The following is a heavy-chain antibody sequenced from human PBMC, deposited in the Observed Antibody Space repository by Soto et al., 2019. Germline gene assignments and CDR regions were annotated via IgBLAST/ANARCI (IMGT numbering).Heavy chain of an antibody. CDR1: GYTFTGYY. D-gene: IGHD6-13*01. J-gene: IGHJ5*02. Sequence: ASVKVSCKASGYTFTGYYMHWVRQAPGQGLEWMGWINPNSGGTNYAQKFQGWVTMTRDTSISTAYMELSRLRSDDTAVYYCARVATAAAGWFDPWGQGTLVTVSS. V-gene: IGHV1-2*04. CDR2: INPNSGGT. CDR3: ARVATAAAGWFDP.